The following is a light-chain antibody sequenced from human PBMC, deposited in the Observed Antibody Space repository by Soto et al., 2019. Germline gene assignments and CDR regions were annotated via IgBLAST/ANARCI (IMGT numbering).Light chain of an antibody. J-gene: IGKJ5*01. Sequence: DIVLTQSPATLSLSPGERATLSCRASQSVGSYLAWYQQKPGQAPRLLIYGASTRATGIPARFSGSGSGTEFTLTINSLQSEDSAVYYCQQHNQWPITFGQGTRLEIK. CDR2: GAS. CDR3: QQHNQWPIT. V-gene: IGKV3-15*01. CDR1: QSVGSY.